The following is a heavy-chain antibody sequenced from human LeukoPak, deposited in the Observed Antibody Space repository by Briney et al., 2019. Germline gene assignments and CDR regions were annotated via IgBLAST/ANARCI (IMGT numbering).Heavy chain of an antibody. J-gene: IGHJ4*02. CDR2: INPNSGGT. Sequence: GASVKVSCKASGYTFTGYYMHWVRPAPGQGLEWMGWINPNSGGTNYAQKFKGWVTMTRDTSISTAYMELSRLRSDDTAVYYCARVIGYYYDSSGYYSLDYWGQGTLVTVSS. CDR1: GYTFTGYY. CDR3: ARVIGYYYDSSGYYSLDY. D-gene: IGHD3-22*01. V-gene: IGHV1-2*04.